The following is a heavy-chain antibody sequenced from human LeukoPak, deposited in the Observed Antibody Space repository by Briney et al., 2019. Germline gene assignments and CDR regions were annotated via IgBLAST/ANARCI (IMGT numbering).Heavy chain of an antibody. CDR1: GFTFSSYG. CDR3: AKDDPTGRYL. J-gene: IGHJ4*02. CDR2: IRYDKNDK. D-gene: IGHD1-26*01. V-gene: IGHV3-30*02. Sequence: GGSLRLSCAASGFTFSSYGMHWVRQAPGKGLEWVAFIRYDKNDKYYADSAKGRFTISRDNSKNTVYLQMNSLRIEDTAVYYCAKDDPTGRYLWGQGTLVTVSS.